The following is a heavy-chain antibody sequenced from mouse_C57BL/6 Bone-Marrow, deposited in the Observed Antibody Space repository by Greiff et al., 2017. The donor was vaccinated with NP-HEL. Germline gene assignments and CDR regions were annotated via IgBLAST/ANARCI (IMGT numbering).Heavy chain of an antibody. Sequence: QVQLQQPGAELVRPGTSVKLSCKASGYTFTSYWMHWVKQRPGQGLEWIGVIDPSDSYTNYNQKFKGKATLTVDTSSSTAYMQLSSLTSEDSAVYYCARELTSNHWYFDVWGTGTTVTVSS. D-gene: IGHD2-5*01. V-gene: IGHV1-59*01. J-gene: IGHJ1*03. CDR3: ARELTSNHWYFDV. CDR2: IDPSDSYT. CDR1: GYTFTSYW.